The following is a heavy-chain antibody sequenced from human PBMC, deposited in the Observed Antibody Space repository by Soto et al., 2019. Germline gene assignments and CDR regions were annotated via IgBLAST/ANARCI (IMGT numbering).Heavy chain of an antibody. CDR1: GYTFTSYA. CDR2: INAGNGNT. J-gene: IGHJ4*02. V-gene: IGHV1-3*01. CDR3: AQINPYGDYADY. D-gene: IGHD4-17*01. Sequence: ASVKVSCKASGYTFTSYAMHWVRQAPGQRLEWMGWINAGNGNTKYSQKFQGRVTITRDTSASTAYMELSSLRSEDTAVYYCAQINPYGDYADYWGQGTLVTVSS.